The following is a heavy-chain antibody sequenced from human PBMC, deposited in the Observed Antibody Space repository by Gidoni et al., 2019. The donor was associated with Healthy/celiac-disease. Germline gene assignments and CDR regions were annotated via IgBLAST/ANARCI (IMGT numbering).Heavy chain of an antibody. CDR2: IYYSGST. V-gene: IGHV4-59*01. Sequence: QVQLQESGPGLVKPSETLSLTCTVSGGSISRYYWSWIRQPPGKGREWIGYIYYSGSTNYNPPLKSRVTISVDTSKNQFSLKLSSVTAADTAVYYCARDARDGSGSYYILGYWGQGTLVTVSS. CDR3: ARDARDGSGSYYILGY. CDR1: GGSISRYY. D-gene: IGHD3-10*01. J-gene: IGHJ4*02.